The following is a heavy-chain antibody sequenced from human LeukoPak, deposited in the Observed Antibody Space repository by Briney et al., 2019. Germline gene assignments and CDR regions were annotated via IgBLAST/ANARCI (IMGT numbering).Heavy chain of an antibody. CDR1: GFTFSSHA. V-gene: IGHV3-23*01. J-gene: IGHJ4*02. Sequence: GGSLRLSCAASGFTFSSHAISWVRQAPGKGLEWVSAISGSGGSTYYADSVKGRFTISRDNSKNTLYLQMNSLRAEDTAVYYCAKGIVVVPAAPFDYWGQGTLVTVSS. D-gene: IGHD2-2*01. CDR2: ISGSGGST. CDR3: AKGIVVVPAAPFDY.